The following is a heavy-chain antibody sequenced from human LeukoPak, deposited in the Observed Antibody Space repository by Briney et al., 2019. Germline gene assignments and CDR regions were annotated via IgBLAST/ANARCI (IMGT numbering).Heavy chain of an antibody. CDR3: AKQSDSSGWNYYFDY. CDR2: VSGGGDT. CDR1: GFTFSTYA. Sequence: GGSLRLSCAASGFTFSTYAMSWVRRAPGKRLEWVSAVSGGGDTFYSDSVKGRFTVSRDNSKDTLFLQMNSLRAEDAAVYYCAKQSDSSGWNYYFDYWGQGTLVTVSS. J-gene: IGHJ4*02. D-gene: IGHD6-19*01. V-gene: IGHV3-23*01.